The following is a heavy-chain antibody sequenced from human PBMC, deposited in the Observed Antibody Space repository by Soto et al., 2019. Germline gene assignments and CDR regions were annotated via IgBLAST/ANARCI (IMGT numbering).Heavy chain of an antibody. CDR1: GGSFSGYY. CDR3: ARGGRQQLIPTRISYKIDS. D-gene: IGHD6-13*01. V-gene: IGHV4-34*01. J-gene: IGHJ4*02. CDR2: INPNGST. Sequence: QVQLQQWGAGLLKPSETLSLTCAVYGGSFSGYYWSWIRQPPGKGLAWNGEINPNGSTNYNPSLKSRVTIAVDMSKNQFSLKLSSVTAADTAVYYCARGGRQQLIPTRISYKIDSWGQVTLGTVSS.